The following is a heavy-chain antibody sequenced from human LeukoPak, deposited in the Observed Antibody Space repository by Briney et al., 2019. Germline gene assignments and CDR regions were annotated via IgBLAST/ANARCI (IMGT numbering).Heavy chain of an antibody. V-gene: IGHV3-11*01. CDR1: GFTFSDYY. J-gene: IGHJ3*02. Sequence: KPGGSLRLSCAASGFTFSDYYMSWIRQAPGKGLEWVSYISSSGSTIYYADSVKGRFTISRDNAKNSLYLQMNSLRAEDTAVYYCARDGATTVTTLAFGDALDIWGQGTMVTVSS. D-gene: IGHD4-17*01. CDR2: ISSSGSTI. CDR3: ARDGATTVTTLAFGDALDI.